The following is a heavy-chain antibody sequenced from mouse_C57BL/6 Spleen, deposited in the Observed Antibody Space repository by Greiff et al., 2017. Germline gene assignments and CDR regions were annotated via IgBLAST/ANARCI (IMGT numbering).Heavy chain of an antibody. CDR2: IDPSGSYT. CDR1: GYTFTSYW. D-gene: IGHD1-1*02. V-gene: IGHV1-50*01. J-gene: IGHJ4*01. Sequence: QVQLQQPGAELVKPGASVKLSCKASGYTFTSYWMQWVKQRPGQGLEWIGEIDPSGSYTIYNQKFKGKATLTVATSSSTAYMQLSRLTSEDSAVYYCANRGGNYDALDYWGQGTSVTVSS. CDR3: ANRGGNYDALDY.